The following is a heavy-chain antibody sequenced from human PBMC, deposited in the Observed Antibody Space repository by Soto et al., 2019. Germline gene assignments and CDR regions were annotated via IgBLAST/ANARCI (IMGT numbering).Heavy chain of an antibody. Sequence: GGSLSLSCAASGFTFSSYAMSWVRQAPGKGLEWVSAISGSGGSTYYADSVKGRFTISRDNSKNTLYLQMNSLRAEDTAVYYCAKDIYSSAKVGPLDYWGQGTLVTVSS. CDR3: AKDIYSSAKVGPLDY. CDR1: GFTFSSYA. D-gene: IGHD6-19*01. CDR2: ISGSGGST. J-gene: IGHJ4*02. V-gene: IGHV3-23*01.